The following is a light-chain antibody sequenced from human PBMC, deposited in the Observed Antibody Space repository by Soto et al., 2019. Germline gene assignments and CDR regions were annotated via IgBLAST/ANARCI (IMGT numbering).Light chain of an antibody. Sequence: ILMTQSPATLSVSPGERATLSCRASQSVSNNLAWYPQKPGQAPRLLIYDAFTRATGIPARFSGSGSGTEFTLTISGLQSEDFAVYYCQQYNNWPPWTFGQGTKVEIK. CDR3: QQYNNWPPWT. J-gene: IGKJ1*01. CDR1: QSVSNN. CDR2: DAF. V-gene: IGKV3-15*01.